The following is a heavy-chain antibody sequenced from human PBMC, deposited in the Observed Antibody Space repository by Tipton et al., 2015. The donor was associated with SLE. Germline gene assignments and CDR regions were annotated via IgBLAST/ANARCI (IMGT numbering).Heavy chain of an antibody. CDR1: GDSISNSPYY. J-gene: IGHJ4*02. Sequence: TLSLTCTVSGDSISNSPYYWGWIRQPPGKGLDWIGSIYYTGSTYYNPSLQSRVTIYVDTSRNQFSLKLSSVTAADTAVYYCARHRVGATYYFDYWGQGTLVTVSS. CDR3: ARHRVGATYYFDY. V-gene: IGHV4-39*01. D-gene: IGHD1-26*01. CDR2: IYYTGST.